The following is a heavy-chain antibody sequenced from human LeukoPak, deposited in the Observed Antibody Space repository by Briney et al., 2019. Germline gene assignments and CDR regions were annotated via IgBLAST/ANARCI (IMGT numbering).Heavy chain of an antibody. CDR3: AKSGYNRFDY. V-gene: IGHV3-48*03. CDR1: GFTFSSYE. D-gene: IGHD5-24*01. Sequence: GGSLRLSCAASGFTFSSYEMNWVRQAPGKGLEWVSYISSSGSTIYYADSVKGRFTISRDNAKNSLYLQINSLRAEDTAVYYCAKSGYNRFDYWGQGTLVTVSS. J-gene: IGHJ4*02. CDR2: ISSSGSTI.